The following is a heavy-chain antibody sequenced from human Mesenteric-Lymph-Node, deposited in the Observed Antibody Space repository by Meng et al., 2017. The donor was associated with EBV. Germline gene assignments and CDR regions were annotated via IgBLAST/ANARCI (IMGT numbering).Heavy chain of an antibody. V-gene: IGHV4-4*02. CDR3: AGSGSYSSFDY. J-gene: IGHJ4*02. CDR2: IYHSGST. Sequence: VQLQGSGPGLVKPSGTLSLTCAVSGGSISSNSWWSWVRQPPGKGLEWIGQIYHSGSTNYNPSLKSRVTISVDKSKNQFSLKLSSVTAADTAVYYCAGSGSYSSFDYWGQGILVTVSS. CDR1: GGSISSNSW. D-gene: IGHD3-10*01.